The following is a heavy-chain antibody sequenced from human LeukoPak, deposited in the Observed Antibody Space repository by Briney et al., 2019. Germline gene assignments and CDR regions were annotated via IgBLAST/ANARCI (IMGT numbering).Heavy chain of an antibody. V-gene: IGHV4-38-2*01. J-gene: IGHJ4*02. CDR2: IYSSGST. CDR3: ARRKTLFWYFDY. D-gene: IGHD3-3*01. CDR1: GYSISSGYS. Sequence: KTSETLSLTCAVSGYSISSGYSWDCIRQSPGKGLEWIGNIYSSGSTYYNPSLKSRVTISVDTSKNQFSLSLNSVTAADTAVYYCARRKTLFWYFDYWGQGTLVTVSS.